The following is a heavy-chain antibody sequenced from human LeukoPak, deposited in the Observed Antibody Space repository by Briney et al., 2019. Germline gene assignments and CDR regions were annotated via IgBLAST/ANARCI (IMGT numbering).Heavy chain of an antibody. CDR1: GFTLSSFG. D-gene: IGHD6-19*01. CDR3: AKGPIARSSGWPFDY. J-gene: IGHJ4*02. V-gene: IGHV3-23*01. Sequence: GGSLRLSCAASGFTLSSFGISWVRQAPGKGLEWVSAISGGGDNTFYADSVKGRFTISRDNSKNTLYLQMNSLRAEDTAVYYCAKGPIARSSGWPFDYWGQGTLVTVSS. CDR2: ISGGGDNT.